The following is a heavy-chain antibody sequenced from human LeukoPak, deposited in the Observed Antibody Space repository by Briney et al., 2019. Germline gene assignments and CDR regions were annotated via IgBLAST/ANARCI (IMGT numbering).Heavy chain of an antibody. Sequence: PGESLRLSCAASGFIFSAYNMVWVRQAPGKGLEWVARISGSSFNYINYADSVKGRFTVSRDNARNSLYLQMNSLRVEDTGVYYCARGGDYLPFDHWGQGNLVTVSS. CDR2: ISGSSFNYI. J-gene: IGHJ5*02. CDR3: ARGGDYLPFDH. D-gene: IGHD2/OR15-2a*01. CDR1: GFIFSAYN. V-gene: IGHV3-21*01.